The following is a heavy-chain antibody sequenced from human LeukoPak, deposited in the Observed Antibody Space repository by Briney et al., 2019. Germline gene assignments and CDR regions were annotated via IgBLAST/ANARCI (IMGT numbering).Heavy chain of an antibody. CDR2: ISYDGSNK. CDR1: GFTFSSYG. V-gene: IGHV3-30*18. CDR3: AKGPAYRWELLVY. J-gene: IGHJ4*02. D-gene: IGHD1-26*01. Sequence: GGSLRLSCAASGFTFSSYGMHWVRQAPGKGLEWVAVISYDGSNKYYADSVKGRFTISRDNSKNTLYLQMNSLRAEDTAVYYCAKGPAYRWELLVYWGQGTLVTVSS.